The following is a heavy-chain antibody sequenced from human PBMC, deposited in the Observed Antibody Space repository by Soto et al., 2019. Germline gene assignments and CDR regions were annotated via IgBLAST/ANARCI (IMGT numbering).Heavy chain of an antibody. CDR1: GGSISSSSYY. D-gene: IGHD4-17*01. J-gene: IGHJ4*02. V-gene: IGHV4-39*01. Sequence: QLQLQESGPGLVKPSETLSLTCTVSGGSISSSSYYWGWIRQPPGKGLEWIGSIYYSGSTYYNPSLKSRVPLSVDTSKTPFSRELSSVTAADTAVYYCARHGDYYGDYVWTWTGDRPANFDYWGQGTLVTVSS. CDR3: ARHGDYYGDYVWTWTGDRPANFDY. CDR2: IYYSGST.